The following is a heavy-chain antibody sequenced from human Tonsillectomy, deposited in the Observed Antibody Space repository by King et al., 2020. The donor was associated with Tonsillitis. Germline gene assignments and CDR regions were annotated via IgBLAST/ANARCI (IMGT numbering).Heavy chain of an antibody. D-gene: IGHD3-16*01. J-gene: IGHJ2*01. CDR2: IAYDASYE. V-gene: IGHV3-30*18. Sequence: QLVQSGGGVVQPGTSLRISCAASGFTFGNYGMQWVRQAPGKGLEWVALIAYDASYENYADSVKGRFTISRDNSKNTLYLKMNSLRVEDTAVYYCAKDGIGLSGWYFDLWGRGTLVTVSS. CDR1: GFTFGNYG. CDR3: AKDGIGLSGWYFDL.